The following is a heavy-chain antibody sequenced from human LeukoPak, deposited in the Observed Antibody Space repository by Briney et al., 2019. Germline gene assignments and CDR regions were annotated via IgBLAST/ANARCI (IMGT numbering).Heavy chain of an antibody. CDR2: ISYDGSNK. V-gene: IGHV3-30*18. Sequence: GGSLRLSCAASGFTFSSYSMNWVRQAPGKGLEWVALISYDGSNKYYADSVKGRFTISRDNSKNTLYLQMNSLRAEDTAVYYCAKSTGYSYGFDYWGQGTLVTVSS. CDR3: AKSTGYSYGFDY. J-gene: IGHJ4*02. D-gene: IGHD5-18*01. CDR1: GFTFSSYS.